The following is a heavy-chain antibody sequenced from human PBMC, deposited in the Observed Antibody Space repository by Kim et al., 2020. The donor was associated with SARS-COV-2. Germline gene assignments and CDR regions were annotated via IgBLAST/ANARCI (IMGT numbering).Heavy chain of an antibody. V-gene: IGHV4-39*01. CDR1: GGSISSSSYY. J-gene: IGHJ4*02. CDR2: IYYSGYT. CDR3: ASHFRQWLVPTPHYFDY. D-gene: IGHD6-19*01. Sequence: SETLSLTCTVSGGSISSSSYYWGWIRQPPGKGLEWIGSIYYSGYTYYNPSLKSRVTISVDTSKNQFSLKLSSVTAADTAVYYWASHFRQWLVPTPHYFDYWGQGTVVTVSS.